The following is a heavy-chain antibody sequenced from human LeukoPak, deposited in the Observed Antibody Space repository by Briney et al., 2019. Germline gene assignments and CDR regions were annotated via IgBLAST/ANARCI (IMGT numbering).Heavy chain of an antibody. CDR2: IYYSGST. V-gene: IGHV4-59*08. Sequence: SETLSLTCTVSGGSISSYYWSWIRQPPGEGLEWIGYIYYSGSTNYNPSLKSRVTISVDTSKNQFSLKLSSVTAADTAVYYCARQGRIVVAGVGATKFDYWGQGTLVTVSS. J-gene: IGHJ4*02. D-gene: IGHD1-26*01. CDR3: ARQGRIVVAGVGATKFDY. CDR1: GGSISSYY.